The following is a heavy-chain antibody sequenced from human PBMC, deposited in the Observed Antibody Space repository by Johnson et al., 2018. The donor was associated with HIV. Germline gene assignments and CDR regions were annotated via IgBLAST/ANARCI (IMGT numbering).Heavy chain of an antibody. CDR2: ISFDGRNK. CDR3: AKESTWESRTPNAVDL. J-gene: IGHJ3*01. CDR1: GFTFSSYG. V-gene: IGHV3-30*04. Sequence: QVQLVESGGGVVQPGKSLRLSCAASGFTFSSYGLHWVRQAPGKGLEWVAVISFDGRNKFYADSVKGRFTISRDNSKNTLYLQMKSLRPEDTAVYYCAKESTWESRTPNAVDLWGQGTMVTVSS. D-gene: IGHD1-26*01.